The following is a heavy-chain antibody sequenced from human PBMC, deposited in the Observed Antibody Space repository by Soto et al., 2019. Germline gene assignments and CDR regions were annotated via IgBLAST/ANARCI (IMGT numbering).Heavy chain of an antibody. V-gene: IGHV3-30-3*01. D-gene: IGHD4-17*01. J-gene: IGHJ6*02. Sequence: VGSLRLSCAASGFTFSSYAMHWFRQAPVNGLEWVAFISYDGSNKYYADSVKGRFTISRDNSKNTLYLQMNSLRAEDTAVYYCARDSSVTTVTTFRGYYYYYGMDVWGQGTTVTVSS. CDR2: ISYDGSNK. CDR1: GFTFSSYA. CDR3: ARDSSVTTVTTFRGYYYYYGMDV.